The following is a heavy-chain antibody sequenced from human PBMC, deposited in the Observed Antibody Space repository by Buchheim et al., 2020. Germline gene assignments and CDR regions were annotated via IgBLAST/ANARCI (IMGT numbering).Heavy chain of an antibody. CDR2: IRYDGSNK. Sequence: QVQLVESGGGVVQPGRSLRLSCAASGFTFSSYGMHWVRQAPDKGLEWVAFIRYDGSNKYYADSVKGRFTISRDNSKKTLYMQMNSLRAEDTAVYYCAKDGLNSNRYLDYWGQGTL. V-gene: IGHV3-30*02. CDR1: GFTFSSYG. D-gene: IGHD4-11*01. CDR3: AKDGLNSNRYLDY. J-gene: IGHJ4*02.